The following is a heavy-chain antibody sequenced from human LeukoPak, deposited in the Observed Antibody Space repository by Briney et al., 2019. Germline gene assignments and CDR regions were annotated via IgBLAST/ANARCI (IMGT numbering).Heavy chain of an antibody. Sequence: PFETLPHTLTVSGDSISSSSCYWGCIRQPPGKGLEWIGGIFYSGSTYYNPSLERRVTISVDTSKNQFSLKQSSVTAADTAVFYCARHLITAAAGALGNYFDYWGQ. V-gene: IGHV4-39*01. CDR1: GDSISSSSCY. D-gene: IGHD6-13*01. CDR3: ARHLITAAAGALGNYFDY. J-gene: IGHJ4*02. CDR2: IFYSGST.